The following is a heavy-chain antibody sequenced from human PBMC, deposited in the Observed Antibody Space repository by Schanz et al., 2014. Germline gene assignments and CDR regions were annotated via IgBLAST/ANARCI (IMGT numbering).Heavy chain of an antibody. CDR2: IIPILGIT. CDR3: ARGLGDERWLDMNEAFDI. V-gene: IGHV1-69*02. J-gene: IGHJ3*02. CDR1: GGPFSSYT. Sequence: QVQLVPSGAEVMKPGSSVKVSCKASGGPFSSYTINWVRQAPGQGLEWMGRIIPILGITNVAQTFQDRVTSTADKSTSTAYMELSSLRSEDTAVYYCARGLGDERWLDMNEAFDIWGQGTIVTVSS. D-gene: IGHD6-19*01.